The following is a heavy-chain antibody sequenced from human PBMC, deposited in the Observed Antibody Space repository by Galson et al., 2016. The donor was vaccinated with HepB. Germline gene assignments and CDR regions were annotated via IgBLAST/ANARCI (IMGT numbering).Heavy chain of an antibody. J-gene: IGHJ4*02. CDR1: GYTLTDLS. CDR3: ATDLTDGYNFDY. CDR2: FDLEDGKR. V-gene: IGHV1-24*01. Sequence: SVKVSCKVSGYTLTDLSMHWVRQAPGKGLEWMGSFDLEDGKRLYAQKFQGRVTLTEDSSTDTAFMELSRLTSDDTALYYCATDLTDGYNFDYWGQGTLVTVSS. D-gene: IGHD5-24*01.